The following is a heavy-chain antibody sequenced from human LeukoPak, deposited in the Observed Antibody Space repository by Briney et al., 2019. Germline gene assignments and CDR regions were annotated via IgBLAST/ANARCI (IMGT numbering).Heavy chain of an antibody. D-gene: IGHD1-26*01. J-gene: IGHJ6*03. CDR1: EFTFSSYS. V-gene: IGHV3-48*01. Sequence: GGSLRLSCVASEFTFSSYSMIWVRQAPGKGLEWISYISNGSGNRYYADSVKGRFTISRDNAKNLLYLQMNNLRADDTAVYYCARAAKWEFYHYYMDVWGRGTTVAVSS. CDR3: ARAAKWEFYHYYMDV. CDR2: ISNGSGNR.